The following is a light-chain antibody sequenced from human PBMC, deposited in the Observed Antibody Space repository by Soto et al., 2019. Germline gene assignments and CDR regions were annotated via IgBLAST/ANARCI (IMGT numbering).Light chain of an antibody. V-gene: IGKV3-15*01. CDR2: VAS. CDR3: QQFNNWPHT. J-gene: IGKJ5*01. Sequence: EIVLTQSPGTLSLSPGEGATLSCRASQSVSILLAWYQQKPGQAPRLLIYVASYRATGIPARFSGSGSGTEYTLTISNLQAEDFAVYYCQQFNNWPHTFGQGTRLEIK. CDR1: QSVSIL.